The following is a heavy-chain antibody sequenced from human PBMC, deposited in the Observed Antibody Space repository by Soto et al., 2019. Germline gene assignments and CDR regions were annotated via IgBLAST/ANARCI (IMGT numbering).Heavy chain of an antibody. D-gene: IGHD6-13*01. CDR2: ISYDGSNK. CDR3: AKDGVLSSSWYFDY. CDR1: GFTFSSYG. Sequence: QVQLVESGGGVVQPGRSLRLSCAASGFTFSSYGMHWVRQAPGKGLEWVAVISYDGSNKYYADSVKGRFTISRDNSKNTLYLQTKSLRAEDTAVYYCAKDGVLSSSWYFDYWGQGTLVTVSS. V-gene: IGHV3-30*18. J-gene: IGHJ4*02.